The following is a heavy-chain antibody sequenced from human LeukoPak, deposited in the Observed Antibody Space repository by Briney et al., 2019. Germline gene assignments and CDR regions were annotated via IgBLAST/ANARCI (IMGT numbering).Heavy chain of an antibody. J-gene: IGHJ6*03. CDR2: INSDGSST. Sequence: GGSLRLSCAASGFTFSSYWMHWVRQAPGKGLVWVSRINSDGSSTSYADSVKGRFTISRDNAKNTLYLQMNSLRAEDTAVYYCARGGYGDYYYYYMDVWGKGTTVTISS. D-gene: IGHD4-17*01. CDR3: ARGGYGDYYYYYMDV. V-gene: IGHV3-74*01. CDR1: GFTFSSYW.